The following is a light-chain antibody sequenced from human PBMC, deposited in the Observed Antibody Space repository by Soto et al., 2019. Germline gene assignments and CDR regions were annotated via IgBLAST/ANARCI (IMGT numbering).Light chain of an antibody. J-gene: IGLJ2*01. V-gene: IGLV2-14*01. CDR1: SSDVGGYNY. Sequence: QSALTQPASVSGSPGQSITISCTGTSSDVGGYNYVSWYQQHPGKAPKLMIYDVSNRHSGVSNRFSGSKSGNTASLTISGLQAEDEADYYCSSYTSGSTSVFGGGTKLTVL. CDR2: DVS. CDR3: SSYTSGSTSV.